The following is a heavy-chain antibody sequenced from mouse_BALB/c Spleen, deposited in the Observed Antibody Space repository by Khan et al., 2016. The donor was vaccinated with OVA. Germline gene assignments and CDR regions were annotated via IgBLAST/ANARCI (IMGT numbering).Heavy chain of an antibody. CDR3: ARSPYGNFAY. Sequence: EVELVESGGGLVKPGGSLKLSCAASGFTFSTYAMSWVRQTPEKRLEWVATISSDGDYTYYPDNVTGRFTISRDNAKNTLYLQMSSLRSEVTAMYYCARSPYGNFAYWGQGTLVTVSA. CDR2: ISSDGDYT. V-gene: IGHV5-9-3*01. CDR1: GFTFSTYA. D-gene: IGHD2-1*01. J-gene: IGHJ3*01.